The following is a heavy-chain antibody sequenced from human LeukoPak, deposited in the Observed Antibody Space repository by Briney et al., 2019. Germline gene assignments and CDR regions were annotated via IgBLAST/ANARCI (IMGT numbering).Heavy chain of an antibody. Sequence: GESLKISCKGSGYSFTSYWISWVRQMPGKGLEWMGIIYPGDSDTRYSPSFQGQVTISADKSISTAYLQWSSLKASDTAMYYCARGGNSDYYYYGMDVWGQGTTVTVSS. CDR3: ARGGNSDYYYYGMDV. J-gene: IGHJ6*02. D-gene: IGHD4-23*01. V-gene: IGHV5-51*01. CDR1: GYSFTSYW. CDR2: IYPGDSDT.